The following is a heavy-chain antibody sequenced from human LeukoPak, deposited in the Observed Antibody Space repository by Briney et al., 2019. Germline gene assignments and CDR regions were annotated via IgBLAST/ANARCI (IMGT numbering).Heavy chain of an antibody. CDR2: ISSSSSYI. CDR3: ARAPKPRLRPDSGFDI. D-gene: IGHD4-17*01. CDR1: GFTFSSYS. Sequence: GGSLRLSCAASGFTFSSYSMNWVRQAPGKGLEWVSSISSSSSYIYYADSVKGRFTISRDNAKNSLYLQMNSLRAEDTAVYYCARAPKPRLRPDSGFDIWGQGTMVTVSS. V-gene: IGHV3-21*01. J-gene: IGHJ3*02.